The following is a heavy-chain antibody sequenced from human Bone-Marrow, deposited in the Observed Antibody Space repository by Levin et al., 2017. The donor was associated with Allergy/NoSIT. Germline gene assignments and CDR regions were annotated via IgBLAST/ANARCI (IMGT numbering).Heavy chain of an antibody. Sequence: SETLSLTCSVSGASINSDDDYWSWIRQTPGKGLEWIGFVYFSRSTYYNPSLQSRASISKDTSKNQFSLNLRSVTAADTAVYFCSRAVGVTSGALPDRYYFDYWGRG. V-gene: IGHV4-30-4*01. CDR1: GASINSDDDY. CDR2: VYFSRST. J-gene: IGHJ4*02. D-gene: IGHD1-26*01. CDR3: SRAVGVTSGALPDRYYFDY.